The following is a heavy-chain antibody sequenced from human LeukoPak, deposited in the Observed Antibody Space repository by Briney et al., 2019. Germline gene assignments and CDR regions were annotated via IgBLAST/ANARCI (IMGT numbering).Heavy chain of an antibody. CDR1: GFTFSNAW. J-gene: IGHJ4*02. Sequence: GGSLRLSCAASGFTFSNAWMSWVRQAPGKGLEWVSYISSSGSTIYYADSVKGRFTISRDNAKNSLYLQMNSLRAEDTAMYYGAREVGYFDYWGQGTLVTVSS. CDR2: ISSSGSTI. V-gene: IGHV3-11*01. CDR3: AREVGYFDY.